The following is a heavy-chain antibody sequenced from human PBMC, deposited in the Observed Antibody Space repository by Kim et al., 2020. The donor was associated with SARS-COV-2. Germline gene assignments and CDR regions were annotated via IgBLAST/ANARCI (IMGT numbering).Heavy chain of an antibody. CDR2: ISSSSSYI. Sequence: GGSLRLSCAASGFTFSSYSMNWVRQAPGKGLEWVSSISSSSSYIYYADSVKGRFTISRDNAKNSLYLQMNSLRAEDTAVYYCAKVVRYFDWLPAGDAFAIWGQGTMVTVSS. CDR3: AKVVRYFDWLPAGDAFAI. CDR1: GFTFSSYS. D-gene: IGHD3-9*01. V-gene: IGHV3-21*01. J-gene: IGHJ3*02.